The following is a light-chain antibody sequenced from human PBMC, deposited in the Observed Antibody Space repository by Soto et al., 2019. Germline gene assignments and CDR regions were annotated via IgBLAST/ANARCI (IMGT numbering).Light chain of an antibody. CDR2: RNN. J-gene: IGLJ2*01. V-gene: IGLV1-47*01. CDR3: AAWDDSLSGVV. CDR1: SSNIGSNY. Sequence: QSVLTQPPSASGTPGQRVTISCSGSSSNIGSNYVYWYQQLPGTAPKLLIYRNNQWPSGVPDRFSGSKSGTSASLAISGLRSEDEADYYCAAWDDSLSGVVFGGGTKVTAL.